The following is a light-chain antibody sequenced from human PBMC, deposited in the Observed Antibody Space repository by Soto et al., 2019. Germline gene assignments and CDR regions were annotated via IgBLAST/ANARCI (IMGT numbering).Light chain of an antibody. Sequence: EIVLTQSPGTLSLSPGESATLSCRASQSVGTNFLVWYQQKPGQAPRLLIYGASSRATGIPDRFSGSGSGTDFTLTISRLEPEDFAVYYCQHSDSSPITFGQGTRLDIK. CDR3: QHSDSSPIT. J-gene: IGKJ5*01. CDR1: QSVGTNF. CDR2: GAS. V-gene: IGKV3-20*01.